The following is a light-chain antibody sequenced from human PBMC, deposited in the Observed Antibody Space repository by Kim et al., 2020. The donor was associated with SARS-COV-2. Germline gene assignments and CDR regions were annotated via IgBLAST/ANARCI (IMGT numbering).Light chain of an antibody. Sequence: ELTQPLSASGTPGQTVTISCSGSSSNIGTHTVNWYQQLPGTAPKLLIYSNNQRPSGVPDRFSGSKSGTSASLAISGLQSEDEADYHCAAWDDSLNGPVFGGGTQLTVL. J-gene: IGLJ2*01. CDR1: SSNIGTHT. V-gene: IGLV1-44*01. CDR2: SNN. CDR3: AAWDDSLNGPV.